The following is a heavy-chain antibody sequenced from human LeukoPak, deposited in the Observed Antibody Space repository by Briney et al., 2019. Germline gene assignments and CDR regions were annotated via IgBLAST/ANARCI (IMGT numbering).Heavy chain of an antibody. V-gene: IGHV1-69*06. J-gene: IGHJ3*02. CDR1: GGTFSSYA. CDR3: ATQYYYDSSGYKDAFDI. Sequence: ASVKVSCKASGGTFSSYAISWVRQAPGQGLEWMGGIIPIFGTANYAEKFQGRVTITADTSTDTAYMELSSLRSEDTAVYYCATQYYYDSSGYKDAFDIWGQGTMVTVSS. D-gene: IGHD3-22*01. CDR2: IIPIFGTA.